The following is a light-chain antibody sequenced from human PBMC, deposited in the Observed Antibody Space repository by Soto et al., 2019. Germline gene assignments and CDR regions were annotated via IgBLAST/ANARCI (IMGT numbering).Light chain of an antibody. CDR2: TAS. Sequence: IRMTQSPSSLSASVGDTVTITCRSSHSXSSHLNWYQQKPGKAPNLLMYTASNLQSGVPSRFSGSGSGTDFTLTISSLQPEDFATYYCQQSYSTPISFGQGTRVEI. CDR1: HSXSSH. J-gene: IGKJ5*01. V-gene: IGKV1-39*01. CDR3: QQSYSTPIS.